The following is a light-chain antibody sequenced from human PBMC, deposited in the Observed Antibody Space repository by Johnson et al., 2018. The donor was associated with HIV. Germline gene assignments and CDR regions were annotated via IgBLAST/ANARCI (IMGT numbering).Light chain of an antibody. J-gene: IGLJ1*01. CDR2: DNN. CDR3: GTWDNSLSAWV. V-gene: IGLV1-51*01. CDR1: SSNIGNNY. Sequence: QSVLTQPPSVSAAPGQKVTISCSGSSSNIGNNYVSWYQQLPGTAPKLLIYDNNKRPSGIPDRFSGSKSGTSATLGITALQTGDEADYYCGTWDNSLSAWVFGTGTKVTVL.